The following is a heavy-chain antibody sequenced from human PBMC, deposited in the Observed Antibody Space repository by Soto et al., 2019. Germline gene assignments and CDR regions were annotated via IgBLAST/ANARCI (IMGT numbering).Heavy chain of an antibody. CDR2: ISYDGSNK. Sequence: GGSLRLSCAASGFTFSSYAMHWVRQAPGKGLEWVAGISYDGSNKYYADSVKGRFSISRDNSKNTLYLQMNSLRAEDTAVYYCARGPSSLTRFDYWGQGTLVTVSS. CDR3: ARGPSSLTRFDY. J-gene: IGHJ4*02. D-gene: IGHD2-2*01. CDR1: GFTFSSYA. V-gene: IGHV3-30-3*01.